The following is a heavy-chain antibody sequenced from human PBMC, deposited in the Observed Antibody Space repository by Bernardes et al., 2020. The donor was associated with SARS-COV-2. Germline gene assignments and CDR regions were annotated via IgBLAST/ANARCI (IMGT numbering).Heavy chain of an antibody. CDR1: GFTFDNFA. J-gene: IGHJ4*02. D-gene: IGHD3-10*01. V-gene: IGHV3-23*01. Sequence: GGSLRLSCAASGFTFDNFAMSWVRQGPGKVLEWVSSLFGGGHGASYTNSVKGRFTISRDNSKNTLFLEMHSLRAEDTAMYYCSKHSGWEVHEYFFDYWGQGVHVTVSS. CDR2: LFGGGHGA. CDR3: SKHSGWEVHEYFFDY.